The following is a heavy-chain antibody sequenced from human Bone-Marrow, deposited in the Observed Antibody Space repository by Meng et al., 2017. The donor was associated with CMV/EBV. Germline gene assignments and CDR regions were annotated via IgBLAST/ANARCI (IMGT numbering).Heavy chain of an antibody. Sequence: GESLKISCAASGFTFSSYAMHWVRQAPGKGLEWVAVISYDGSSKYYADSVKGRFTISRDNSRNTLYLQMNSLRAEDTAVYYCARGEQISRSWGQGTLVTVPQ. CDR2: ISYDGSSK. D-gene: IGHD1/OR15-1a*01. CDR3: ARGEQISRS. J-gene: IGHJ5*02. CDR1: GFTFSSYA. V-gene: IGHV3-30-3*01.